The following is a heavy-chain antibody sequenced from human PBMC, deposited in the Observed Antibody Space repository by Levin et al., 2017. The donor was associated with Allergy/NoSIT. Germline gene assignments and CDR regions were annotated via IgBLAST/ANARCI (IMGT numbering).Heavy chain of an antibody. CDR1: GFTFSSYA. V-gene: IGHV3-30-3*01. Sequence: AGGSLRLSCAASGFTFSSYAMHWVRQAPGKGLEWVAVISYDGSNKYYADSVKGRFTISRDNSKNTLYLQMNSLRAEDTAVYYCARARGGYSSGWYANYFQHWGQGTLVTVSS. CDR2: ISYDGSNK. D-gene: IGHD6-19*01. CDR3: ARARGGYSSGWYANYFQH. J-gene: IGHJ1*01.